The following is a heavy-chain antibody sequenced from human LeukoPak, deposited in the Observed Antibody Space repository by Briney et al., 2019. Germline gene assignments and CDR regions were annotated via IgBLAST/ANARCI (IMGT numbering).Heavy chain of an antibody. J-gene: IGHJ5*02. CDR3: AKNKWESWFDP. V-gene: IGHV1-2*02. CDR1: GYTFTDYY. Sequence: GASVKVSCKASGYTFTDYYIHWVRQAPGQGLEWMGWINPNGGGTNYAQKFQGRVTVTRDTSINTAYMELRSLRSDDTAVYYCAKNKWESWFDPWGQGTLVTVSS. D-gene: IGHD1-26*01. CDR2: INPNGGGT.